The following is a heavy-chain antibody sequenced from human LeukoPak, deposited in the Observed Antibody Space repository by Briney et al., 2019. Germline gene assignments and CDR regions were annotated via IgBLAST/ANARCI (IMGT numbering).Heavy chain of an antibody. D-gene: IGHD3-9*01. V-gene: IGHV3-21*01. J-gene: IGHJ3*02. Sequence: SGGSLRLSCAASGFTFSSYSMNWVRQAPGKGLEWVSSISSSSSYIYYADSVKGRFTISRDNAKNTLYLQMNSLRAEDTAVYYCARGSTGHLRYFDWYHAFDIWGQGTMVTVSS. CDR3: ARGSTGHLRYFDWYHAFDI. CDR2: ISSSSSYI. CDR1: GFTFSSYS.